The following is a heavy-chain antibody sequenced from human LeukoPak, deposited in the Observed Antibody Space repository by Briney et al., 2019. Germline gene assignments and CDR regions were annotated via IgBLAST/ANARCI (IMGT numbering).Heavy chain of an antibody. Sequence: GGSLRLSCAASGFTFSSYEMNWVRQAPGKGLEWVSYISSSGSTIYYADSVKGRFTISGDNAKNSLYLQMNSLRAEDTAVYYCARDFYTGIAVAGTGYWGQGTLVTVSS. CDR3: ARDFYTGIAVAGTGY. J-gene: IGHJ4*02. CDR2: ISSSGSTI. CDR1: GFTFSSYE. D-gene: IGHD6-19*01. V-gene: IGHV3-48*03.